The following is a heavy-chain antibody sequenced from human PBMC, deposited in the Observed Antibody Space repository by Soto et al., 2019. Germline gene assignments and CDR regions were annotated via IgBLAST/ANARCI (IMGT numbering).Heavy chain of an antibody. CDR2: ISGSGGST. Sequence: PGGSLRLSCAASGFTFSSYAMSWVRQAPGKGLEWVSGISGSGGSTYYADSVKGRFTISRDNSKNTLYLQMNSLRAEDTAIYYCARESGDSGLPTAVFDYWVQGALVTAPQ. V-gene: IGHV3-23*01. CDR3: ARESGDSGLPTAVFDY. CDR1: GFTFSSYA. D-gene: IGHD2-21*01. J-gene: IGHJ4*02.